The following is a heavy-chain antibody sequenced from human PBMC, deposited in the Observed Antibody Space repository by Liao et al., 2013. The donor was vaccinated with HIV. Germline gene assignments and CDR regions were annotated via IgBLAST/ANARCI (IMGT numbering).Heavy chain of an antibody. Sequence: QVQLQESGPGLVKPSQTLSLTCTVSGGSISSGSYYWSWIRQPAGKGLEWIGRIYTSGSTNYNPSLKSRVTISVDTSKNQFSLKLSSVTAADTAVYYCARGVLSGSYYVSSLNAFDIWGQGTMVTVSS. J-gene: IGHJ3*02. D-gene: IGHD1-26*01. CDR1: GGSISSGSYY. CDR2: IYTSGST. V-gene: IGHV4-61*02. CDR3: ARGVLSGSYYVSSLNAFDI.